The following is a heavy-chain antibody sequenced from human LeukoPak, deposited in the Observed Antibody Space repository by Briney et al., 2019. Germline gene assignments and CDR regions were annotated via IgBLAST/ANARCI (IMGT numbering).Heavy chain of an antibody. Sequence: SETLSLTCAVYGGSFSGYYWSWIRQPRGRGLEWIGEINHSGSTNYNPSLKSRVTISVDTSKNQFSLKLSSVTAADTAVYYCARGRRGSGSYYSPFDYWGQGTLVTVSS. J-gene: IGHJ4*02. CDR2: INHSGST. V-gene: IGHV4-34*01. D-gene: IGHD3-10*01. CDR3: ARGRRGSGSYYSPFDY. CDR1: GGSFSGYY.